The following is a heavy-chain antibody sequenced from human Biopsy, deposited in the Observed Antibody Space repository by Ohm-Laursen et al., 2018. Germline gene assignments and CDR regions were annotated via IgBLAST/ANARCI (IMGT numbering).Heavy chain of an antibody. J-gene: IGHJ3*02. CDR3: AKDQLHTTSSVGAAFEI. Sequence: SVKVSCKASGGTFGGSPITWLRQAPGQGLEWIGRIIPVVGLTTYAPRFQGRVTVTADTSTNTVYMDLSSLGSEDTAVYYCAKDQLHTTSSVGAAFEIWGPGTLVTVS. CDR1: GGTFGGSP. D-gene: IGHD1-7*01. V-gene: IGHV1-69*04. CDR2: IIPVVGLT.